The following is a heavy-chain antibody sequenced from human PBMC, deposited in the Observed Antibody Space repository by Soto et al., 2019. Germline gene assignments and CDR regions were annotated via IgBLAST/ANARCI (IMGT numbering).Heavy chain of an antibody. J-gene: IGHJ4*02. D-gene: IGHD2-15*01. V-gene: IGHV1-69*06. CDR3: ASVGYCSGGSCPDPAIFDY. Sequence: SVKVSCKASGGTFSSYAISWVRQAPGQGHEWMGGIIPIFGTANYAQKFQGRVTITADKSTSTANMELSSLRSEDTAVYYCASVGYCSGGSCPDPAIFDYWGQGTLVTVSS. CDR2: IIPIFGTA. CDR1: GGTFSSYA.